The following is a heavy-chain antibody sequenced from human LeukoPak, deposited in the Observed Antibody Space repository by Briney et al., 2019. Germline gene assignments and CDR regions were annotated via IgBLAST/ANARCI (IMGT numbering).Heavy chain of an antibody. CDR3: AKDRTSPMGYGPVDY. CDR2: ISSSSSTI. CDR1: GFTFSSYS. J-gene: IGHJ4*02. V-gene: IGHV3-48*01. Sequence: GGSLRLSCAASGFTFSSYSMNWVRQAPGKGLEWVSYISSSSSTIYYADSVKGRFTISRDNSKNTLYLQMNSLRAEDTAVYYCAKDRTSPMGYGPVDYWGQGTLVTVSS. D-gene: IGHD2-2*01.